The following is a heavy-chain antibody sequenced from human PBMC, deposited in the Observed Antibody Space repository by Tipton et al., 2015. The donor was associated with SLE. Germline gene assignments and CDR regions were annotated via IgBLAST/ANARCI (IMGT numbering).Heavy chain of an antibody. CDR1: GFTFSSDY. J-gene: IGHJ6*02. Sequence: SLRLSCAASGFTFSSDYMSWVRQAPGKGLEWVSVIYSGGSTYYADSVKGRFTISRDNAKNSLYLQMNSLRAEDTAVYYCARFGVVTNYYYYGMDVWGQGTTVTVSS. V-gene: IGHV3-66*01. CDR2: IYSGGST. CDR3: ARFGVVTNYYYYGMDV. D-gene: IGHD3-3*01.